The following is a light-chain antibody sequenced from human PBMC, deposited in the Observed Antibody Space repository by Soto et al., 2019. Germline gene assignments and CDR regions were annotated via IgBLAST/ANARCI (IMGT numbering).Light chain of an antibody. CDR2: RAS. CDR1: QRVNSN. V-gene: IGKV3-15*01. Sequence: EIVMTQSPATLSVSPGGSATLSCRASQRVNSNFAWYRQKPVQAHTLLIYRASTRATGIPARFSVSGSGTEITFTSSSLQSEDCAVYYCQQYNNWPYSFGQGTKLEIK. CDR3: QQYNNWPYS. J-gene: IGKJ2*01.